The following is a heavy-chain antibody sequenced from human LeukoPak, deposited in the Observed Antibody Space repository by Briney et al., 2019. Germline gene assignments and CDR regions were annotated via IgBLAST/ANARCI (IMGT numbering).Heavy chain of an antibody. Sequence: ASVKVSCKASGYTFTGYYMHSVRQAPGQGLEWIGWINPNSGGTNYAQKFQGRVTMTRDTSISTAYMELSRLRSDDTAVYYCARDRIVVVPAAPTHYYYYGMDVWGQGTTVTVSS. CDR2: INPNSGGT. D-gene: IGHD2-2*01. J-gene: IGHJ6*02. CDR1: GYTFTGYY. CDR3: ARDRIVVVPAAPTHYYYYGMDV. V-gene: IGHV1-2*02.